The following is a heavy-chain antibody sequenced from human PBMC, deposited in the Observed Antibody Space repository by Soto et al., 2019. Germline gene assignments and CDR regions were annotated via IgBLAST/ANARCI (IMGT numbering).Heavy chain of an antibody. Sequence: QVQLQESGPGLVKPSETLSLTCTVSDDSSSSYKWSWIRQPPGRRLEWIGYIDSHGRTSYNPSLQSRGPMSIATPTKPFSLKLSSVTAADTAVYYCVTQGFGRVHGLVAVWGRGTTVTVSS. CDR2: IDSHGRT. D-gene: IGHD3-10*01. CDR3: VTQGFGRVHGLVAV. CDR1: DDSSSSYK. J-gene: IGHJ6*02. V-gene: IGHV4-59*08.